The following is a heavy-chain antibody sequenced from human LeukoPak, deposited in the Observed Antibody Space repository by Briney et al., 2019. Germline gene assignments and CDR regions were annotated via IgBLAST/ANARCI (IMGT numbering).Heavy chain of an antibody. V-gene: IGHV3-23*01. D-gene: IGHD3-3*01. J-gene: IGHJ4*02. CDR1: GFTFSSYA. CDR2: ISGSGGST. CDR3: ARGPERILRFLEWSPSASYFDY. Sequence: GGSLRLSCAASGFTFSSYAMSWVRQAPGKALEWVSAISGSGGSTYYADSVKGRFTISRDNSKNTLYLQMNSLRAEDTAVYYCARGPERILRFLEWSPSASYFDYWGQGTLVTVSS.